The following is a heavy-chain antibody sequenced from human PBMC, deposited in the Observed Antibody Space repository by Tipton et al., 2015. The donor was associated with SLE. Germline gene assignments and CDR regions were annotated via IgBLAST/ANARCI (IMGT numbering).Heavy chain of an antibody. CDR2: INHSGST. CDR3: ASKLGIYPDY. Sequence: TLSLTCAVYGGSFSGYYWSWIRQPPGKGLEWIGEINHSGSTNYNPSLKSRVTISVDTSKNQFSLKLSSVTAADMAVYYCASKLGIYPDYWGQGTLVTVSS. V-gene: IGHV4-34*01. D-gene: IGHD7-27*01. J-gene: IGHJ4*02. CDR1: GGSFSGYY.